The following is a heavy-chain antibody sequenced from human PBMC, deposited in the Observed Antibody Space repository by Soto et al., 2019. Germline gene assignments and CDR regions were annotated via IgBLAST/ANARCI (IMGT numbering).Heavy chain of an antibody. CDR3: ARVVESDNWNFGDAFDI. J-gene: IGHJ3*02. Sequence: SETLSLTCAVSGGSIISSNWWSCVRQPPGKGLEWIGEIYHSGSTNYNPSLKSRVTISVDKSKNQFSLKLSSVTAADTAVYYCARVVESDNWNFGDAFDIWGQGTMVTVSS. D-gene: IGHD1-7*01. CDR2: IYHSGST. V-gene: IGHV4-4*02. CDR1: GGSIISSNW.